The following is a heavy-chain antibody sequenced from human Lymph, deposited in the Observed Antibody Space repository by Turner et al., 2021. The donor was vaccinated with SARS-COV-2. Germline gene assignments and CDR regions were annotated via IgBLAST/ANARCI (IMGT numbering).Heavy chain of an antibody. CDR1: GFTFSSHG. D-gene: IGHD2-15*01. CDR3: AREGDALAGGMDV. CDR2: IWYDGSNK. Sequence: QVQLVESGGGVVQPGRSLRPSCAASGFTFSSHGMHWVRQAPGKGLEWVAFIWYDGSNKYYADSVKGRFTISRDNSKNTLYLQMNSLRAEDTAVYYCAREGDALAGGMDVWGQGTTVTVSS. V-gene: IGHV3-33*01. J-gene: IGHJ6*02.